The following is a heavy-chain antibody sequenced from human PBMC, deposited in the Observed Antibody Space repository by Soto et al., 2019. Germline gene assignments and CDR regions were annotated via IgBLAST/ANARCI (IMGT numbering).Heavy chain of an antibody. CDR3: AKVRYSSPMGYYYGMDV. D-gene: IGHD6-19*01. Sequence: VASVKVSCKASRVAFSKFIVTWVRQAPGLGLEWVGGIIPIFGTANYAQKFQGRVTITADESTSTSYMEVNNLRCEDTAVYYCAKVRYSSPMGYYYGMDVWGQGTTVTV. CDR1: RVAFSKFI. CDR2: IIPIFGTA. J-gene: IGHJ6*02. V-gene: IGHV1-69*13.